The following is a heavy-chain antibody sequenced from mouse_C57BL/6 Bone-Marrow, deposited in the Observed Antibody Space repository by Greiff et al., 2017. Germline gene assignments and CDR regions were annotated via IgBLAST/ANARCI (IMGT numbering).Heavy chain of an antibody. CDR1: GFTFSSYG. CDR3: ARHYPTVVPGDY. D-gene: IGHD1-1*01. V-gene: IGHV5-6*01. Sequence: EVHLVESGGDLVKPGGSLKLSCAASGFTFSSYGMSWVRQTPDKRLEWVATISSGGSYTYYPDSVKGRFTISRDHAKNTLYLQMSSLKSEDTAMYYGARHYPTVVPGDYWGQGTSVTVSS. J-gene: IGHJ4*01. CDR2: ISSGGSYT.